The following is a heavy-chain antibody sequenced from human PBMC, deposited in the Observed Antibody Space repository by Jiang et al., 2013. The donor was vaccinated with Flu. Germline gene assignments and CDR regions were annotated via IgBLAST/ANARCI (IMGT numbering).Heavy chain of an antibody. V-gene: IGHV4-39*07. CDR2: MFYSGST. Sequence: GSGLVKPSETLSLTCTVSGGSISRSSYYWGWIRQSPGKGLEWIGSMFYSGSTHYNPTLKSRVTISVDMSKNQFSLKMSSVTAADTAVYYCARRGEGYGDPYGMDVWGQGTTVTVSS. J-gene: IGHJ6*02. CDR3: ARRGEGYGDPYGMDV. CDR1: GGSISRSSYY. D-gene: IGHD4-17*01.